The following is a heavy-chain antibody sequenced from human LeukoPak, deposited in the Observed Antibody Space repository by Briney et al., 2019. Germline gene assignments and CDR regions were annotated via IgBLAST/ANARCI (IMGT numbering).Heavy chain of an antibody. V-gene: IGHV3-7*01. CDR1: GFTFSRHW. CDR2: IKQGGSEK. D-gene: IGHD6-6*01. J-gene: IGHJ4*02. CDR3: AREEIVVRHLVSFDY. Sequence: GGSLRLSCAASGFTFSRHWMSWVREAPGQGLEGVANIKQGGSEKYYVDSVQGRFTISRHNANNSLYLQMNSLRAEDTAVYYCAREEIVVRHLVSFDYWGQGTLVTVSS.